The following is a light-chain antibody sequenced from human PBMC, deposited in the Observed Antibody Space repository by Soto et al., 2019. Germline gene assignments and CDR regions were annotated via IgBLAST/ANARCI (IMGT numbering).Light chain of an antibody. CDR1: QSLLHSNGYNY. Sequence: DIVMTQSPLSLPVTPGEPASISCRSSQSLLHSNGYNYLDWYLQKPGQSPQLLIYLGSNRASGVPDGFSGSGSGTDFTLKISRVEAEDVGFYYCMQALQAPLTFGQGTKVDSK. CDR2: LGS. V-gene: IGKV2-28*01. J-gene: IGKJ1*01. CDR3: MQALQAPLT.